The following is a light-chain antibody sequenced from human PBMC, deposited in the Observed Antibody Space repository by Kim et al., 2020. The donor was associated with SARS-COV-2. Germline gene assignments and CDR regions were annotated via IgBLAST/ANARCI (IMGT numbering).Light chain of an antibody. CDR3: SSYTSSSTLYV. CDR1: RSDVSGYNY. V-gene: IGLV2-14*03. CDR2: DVS. J-gene: IGLJ1*01. Sequence: QPFTSSCTGTRSDVSGYNYVSWYQQHPGKAPKLMIYDVSNRPSGVSNRFSGSKSGNTASLTISGLQAEDEADYYCSSYTSSSTLYVFGTGTKVTV.